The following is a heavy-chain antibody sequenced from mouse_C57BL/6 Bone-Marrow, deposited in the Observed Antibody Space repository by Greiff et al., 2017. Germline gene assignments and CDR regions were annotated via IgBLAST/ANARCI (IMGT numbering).Heavy chain of an antibody. V-gene: IGHV1-64*01. D-gene: IGHD1-1*02. CDR3: ARDKSYGSYYFDY. Sequence: VQLQPPGAELVKPGASVKLSCKASGYTFTSYWMHWVKQRPGQGLEWIGMITPNSGSTNYNEKFKSKATLTVDKSSSTAYMQLSSLTSDDSAVYYCARDKSYGSYYFDYWGQGTTLTVAS. CDR2: ITPNSGST. CDR1: GYTFTSYW. J-gene: IGHJ2*01.